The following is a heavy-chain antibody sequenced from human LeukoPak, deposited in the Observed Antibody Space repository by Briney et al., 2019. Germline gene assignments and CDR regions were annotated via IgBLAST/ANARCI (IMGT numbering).Heavy chain of an antibody. V-gene: IGHV1-2*02. CDR3: ATHDYGGNGLDP. J-gene: IGHJ5*02. D-gene: IGHD4-23*01. CDR1: GYTFTVYY. CDR2: INPNSGGT. Sequence: ASVKVSCKASGYTFTVYYLHWVRQAPGQGLEWMGWINPNSGGTNYAQKFQGRVTMTRDTSISTAYMELSRLRSDDTAVYYCATHDYGGNGLDPWGQGTLVTVSS.